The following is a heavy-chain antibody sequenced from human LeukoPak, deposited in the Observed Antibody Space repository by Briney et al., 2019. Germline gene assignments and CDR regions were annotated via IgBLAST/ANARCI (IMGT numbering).Heavy chain of an antibody. CDR1: DYSISSGDY. D-gene: IGHD3-22*01. Sequence: SETLSLTCAVSDYSISSGDYWGWIRQPPGKGLEWIGSVYYSGSTHYSPSLKNRVTISVDTSKNQSSLKLRSVTAADTALYYCARNDSSGYFDYWGQGTLVTVSS. CDR3: ARNDSSGYFDY. V-gene: IGHV4-38-2*01. J-gene: IGHJ4*02. CDR2: VYYSGST.